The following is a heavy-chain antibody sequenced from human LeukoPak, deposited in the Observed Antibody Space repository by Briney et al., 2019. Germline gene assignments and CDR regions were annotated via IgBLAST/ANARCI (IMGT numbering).Heavy chain of an antibody. V-gene: IGHV4-34*01. CDR1: GGSFSGYY. D-gene: IGHD1-26*01. J-gene: IGHJ5*02. CDR3: ARSEVGAHPNWFDP. Sequence: SETLSLTCAVYGGSFSGYYWSWIRQPPGKGLEWIGSIYYSGSTYYNPSLKSRVTISVDTSKNQFSLKLSSVTAADTAVYYCARSEVGAHPNWFDPWGQGTLVTVSS. CDR2: IYYSGST.